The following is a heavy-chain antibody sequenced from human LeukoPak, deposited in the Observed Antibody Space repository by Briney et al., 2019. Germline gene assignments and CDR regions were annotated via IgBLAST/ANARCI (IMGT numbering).Heavy chain of an antibody. V-gene: IGHV3-23*01. D-gene: IGHD3-22*01. CDR3: ATYYYDSSGYYAYPYAFDI. CDR1: GFTFSSYA. Sequence: PGGSLRLSCAASGFTFSSYAMSWVRQAPGKGLERVSAISGSGGSTYYADSVKGRFTISRDNSKNTLYLQMNSLRAEDTAVYYCATYYYDSSGYYAYPYAFDIWGQGTMVTVSS. J-gene: IGHJ3*02. CDR2: ISGSGGST.